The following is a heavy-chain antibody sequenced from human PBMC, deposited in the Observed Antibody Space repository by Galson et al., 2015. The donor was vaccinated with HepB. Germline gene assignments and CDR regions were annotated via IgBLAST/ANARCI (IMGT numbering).Heavy chain of an antibody. CDR2: ISGSGGST. J-gene: IGHJ4*02. V-gene: IGHV3-23*01. CDR3: AKDPGYSSGWYPFAVDY. CDR1: GFTFSSYA. D-gene: IGHD6-19*01. Sequence: SLRLSCAASGFTFSSYAMSWVRQAPGKGLEWVLAISGSGGSTYYADSVKGRFTISRDNSKNTLYLQMNSLRAEDTAVYYCAKDPGYSSGWYPFAVDYWGQGTLVTVSS.